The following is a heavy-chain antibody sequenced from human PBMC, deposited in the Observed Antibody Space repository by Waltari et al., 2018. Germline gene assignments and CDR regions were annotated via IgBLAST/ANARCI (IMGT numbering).Heavy chain of an antibody. CDR3: AKEHRAWLLRGLGFDY. CDR2: ISWDGGST. CDR1: GFTFDDYA. J-gene: IGHJ4*02. D-gene: IGHD3-22*01. V-gene: IGHV3-43D*04. Sequence: EVQLVESGGVVVQPGGSLRLSCAASGFTFDDYAMHWVRQAPGKGLEWVSLISWDGGSTYYADSVKGRFTISRDNSKNSLYLQMNSLRAEDTALYYCAKEHRAWLLRGLGFDYWGQGTLVTVSS.